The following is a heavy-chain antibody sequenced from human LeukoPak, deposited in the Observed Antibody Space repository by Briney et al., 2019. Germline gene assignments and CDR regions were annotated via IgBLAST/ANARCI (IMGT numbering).Heavy chain of an antibody. V-gene: IGHV4-34*01. Sequence: SETLSLTCAVYGGSFSGYYWSWIRQPPGKGLEWIGEINHSGSTNYSPSLKSRVTISVDTSKNQFSLKLSSVTAADTAVYYCARGTQYLVLYYFDYWGQGTLVTVSS. CDR2: INHSGST. D-gene: IGHD2-8*02. CDR3: ARGTQYLVLYYFDY. J-gene: IGHJ4*02. CDR1: GGSFSGYY.